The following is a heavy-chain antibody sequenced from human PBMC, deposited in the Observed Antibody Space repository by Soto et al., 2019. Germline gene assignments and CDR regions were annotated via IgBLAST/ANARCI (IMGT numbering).Heavy chain of an antibody. Sequence: SETQSLTSTVSGGSISSHFWTWIRQPPGKGLEWIGHIFYSGSTNYNPSLKSRVTISVDTSKNQFSLRLSSVTAADTAVYYCARRETWGQGILVTVSS. CDR1: GGSISSHF. CDR2: IFYSGST. V-gene: IGHV4-59*08. CDR3: ARRET. J-gene: IGHJ5*02.